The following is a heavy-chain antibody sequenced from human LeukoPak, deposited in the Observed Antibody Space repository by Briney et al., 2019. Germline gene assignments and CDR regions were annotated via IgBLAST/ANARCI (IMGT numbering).Heavy chain of an antibody. CDR3: AHYGDYRFMYYFDS. J-gene: IGHJ4*02. V-gene: IGHV2-5*01. Sequence: SGPTLVKPTQTLTLTCTFSGFSLTTSGVGVGWIRQTPGKALEWLALIYWNDDNRYSPSLRSRLTITKDTSKNQVVLSMSNMDPADTATYFCAHYGDYRFMYYFDSWGQGTLVTVSS. CDR2: IYWNDDN. D-gene: IGHD4-17*01. CDR1: GFSLTTSGVG.